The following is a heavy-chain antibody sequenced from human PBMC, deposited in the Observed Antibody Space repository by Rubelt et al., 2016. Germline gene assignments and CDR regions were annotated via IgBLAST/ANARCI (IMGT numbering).Heavy chain of an antibody. Sequence: QVQLVQSGAEVKKPGASVKVSCKASGYTFTSYAMHWVRQAPGQRLEWMGWINAGNGTTTYSQKFQGRGTITRDKSASTAYMELSSLRSEDTAVYYCAISTYYYDSSGYYPYWYFDLWGRGTLVTVSS. V-gene: IGHV1-3*01. J-gene: IGHJ2*01. CDR2: INAGNGTT. CDR1: GYTFTSYA. D-gene: IGHD3-22*01. CDR3: AISTYYYDSSGYYPYWYFDL.